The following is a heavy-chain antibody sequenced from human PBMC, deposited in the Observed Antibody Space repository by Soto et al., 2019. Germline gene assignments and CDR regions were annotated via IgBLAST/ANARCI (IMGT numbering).Heavy chain of an antibody. V-gene: IGHV3-30*18. CDR2: ISYDGSNK. J-gene: IGHJ5*02. CDR3: AKGGYGDLPGGFDP. D-gene: IGHD4-17*01. CDR1: GFTFSSYG. Sequence: QVQLVESGGGVVQPGRSLRLSCAASGFTFSSYGMHWVRQAPGKGLEWVAVISYDGSNKYYADSVKGRFTISRDNSKNTLYLQMKSLRAEDTAVYYCAKGGYGDLPGGFDPWGQGTLVTVSS.